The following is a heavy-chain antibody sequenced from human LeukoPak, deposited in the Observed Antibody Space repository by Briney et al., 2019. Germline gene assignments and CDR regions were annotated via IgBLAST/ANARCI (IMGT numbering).Heavy chain of an antibody. CDR3: ARPPVRAFDI. Sequence: PGGSLRLSCVASGFTFSSFWMSWVRQAPGKGLEWVGWINQDESDKQYVDSVKGRFTISRDNAKNSIYLQMNSLRAEDTAVYYCARPPVRAFDIWGQGTMVTVSS. J-gene: IGHJ3*02. D-gene: IGHD3-3*02. V-gene: IGHV3-7*01. CDR1: GFTFSSFW. CDR2: INQDESDK.